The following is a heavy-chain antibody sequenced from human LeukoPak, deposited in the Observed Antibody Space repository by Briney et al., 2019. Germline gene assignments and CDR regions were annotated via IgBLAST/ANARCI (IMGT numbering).Heavy chain of an antibody. D-gene: IGHD3-10*01. CDR2: ISGSGGST. CDR3: AKSPTGMVRGVISHLDY. V-gene: IGHV3-23*01. CDR1: GFTFSSYA. Sequence: PGGSLRLSCAASGFTFSSYAMSWVRQAPGKGLEWVSAISGSGGSTYYAGSVKGRFTISRDNSKNTLYLQMNSLRAEDTAVYYCAKSPTGMVRGVISHLDYWGQGTLVTVSS. J-gene: IGHJ4*02.